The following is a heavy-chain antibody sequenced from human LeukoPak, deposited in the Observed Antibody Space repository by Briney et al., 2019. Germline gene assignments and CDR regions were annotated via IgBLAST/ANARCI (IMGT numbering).Heavy chain of an antibody. V-gene: IGHV4-59*12. CDR1: GGSISGYY. CDR2: IYYSGST. Sequence: SETLSLTCTVSGGSISGYYWTWIRQPPGKGLEWIGSIYYSGSTYYNPSLKSRVTISVDRSKNQFSLKLSSVTAADTAVYYCASREVGSALDYWGQGTLVTVSS. J-gene: IGHJ4*02. D-gene: IGHD3-10*01. CDR3: ASREVGSALDY.